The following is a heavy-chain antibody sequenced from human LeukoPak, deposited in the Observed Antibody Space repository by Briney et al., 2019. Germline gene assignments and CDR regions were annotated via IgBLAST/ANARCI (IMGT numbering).Heavy chain of an antibody. V-gene: IGHV3-33*01. Sequence: GGSLRLSCGASGFPFSSHGMHWVRQAPGKGLEWVAVIWADGSKRYHADSVQGRFSISRDNSRNMLYLQMNSLRVDDTAVYYCASLSRPQSSSWDLDDHWGRGTLVTVSS. J-gene: IGHJ4*02. CDR2: IWADGSKR. CDR3: ASLSRPQSSSWDLDDH. CDR1: GFPFSSHG. D-gene: IGHD6-13*01.